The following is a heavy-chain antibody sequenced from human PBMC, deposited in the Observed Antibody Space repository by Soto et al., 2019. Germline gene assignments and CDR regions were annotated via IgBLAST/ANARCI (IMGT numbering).Heavy chain of an antibody. J-gene: IGHJ1*01. V-gene: IGHV3-53*01. D-gene: IGHD6-13*01. CDR2: IYSGGST. CDR3: VRDRVAGGYREYFQN. CDR1: GFTVSSNY. Sequence: EVQLVESGGGLIQPGGSLRLSCAASGFTVSSNYMSWVRQAPGKGLEWVSVIYSGGSTYYADSVKGRFTISRDNSKNTLYLHTNRPRDEDMAVYYCVRDRVAGGYREYFQNWGQGTLVTVSS.